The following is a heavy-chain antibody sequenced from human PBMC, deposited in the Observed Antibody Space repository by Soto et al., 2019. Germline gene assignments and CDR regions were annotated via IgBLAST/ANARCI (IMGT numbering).Heavy chain of an antibody. V-gene: IGHV4-31*03. CDR2: LYYSGST. Sequence: SETLSLTCTVSGGSVSSRGYYWNWIRQHPGKGLEWIGYLYYSGSTKYNPSLKSRVSISVETSKNQFSLTLTSVTAADTAVYFCAGDRSSSGYNWFDPWGRGTLVTVSS. D-gene: IGHD6-6*01. CDR1: GGSVSSRGYY. J-gene: IGHJ5*02. CDR3: AGDRSSSGYNWFDP.